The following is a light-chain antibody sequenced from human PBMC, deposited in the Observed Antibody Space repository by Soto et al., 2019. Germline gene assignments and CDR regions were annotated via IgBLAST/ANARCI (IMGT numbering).Light chain of an antibody. CDR1: RSDVGGYNY. V-gene: IGLV2-14*01. J-gene: IGLJ2*01. Sequence: QSALTQPASVSGSPGQWITISCTGTRSDVGGYNYVSWYKQKPGKAPKLVIYDVSHRPSGVSDRFFGSKSGNTASLIISGLQAEAEADYYCFSYSTSRARIFGGGTKLTVL. CDR3: FSYSTSRARI. CDR2: DVS.